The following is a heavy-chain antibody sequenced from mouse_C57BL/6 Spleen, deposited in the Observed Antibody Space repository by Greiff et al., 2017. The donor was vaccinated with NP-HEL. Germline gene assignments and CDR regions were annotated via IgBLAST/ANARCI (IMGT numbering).Heavy chain of an antibody. D-gene: IGHD1-1*02. CDR2: ISGGGGNT. V-gene: IGHV5-9*01. Sequence: EVQRVESGGGLVKPGGSLKLSCAASGFTFSSYTMSWVRQTPEKRLEWVATISGGGGNTYYPDSVKGRFTISRDNAKNTLYLQMSSLRSEDTALYYCARHGGNYHYAMDYWGQGTSVTVSS. CDR1: GFTFSSYT. CDR3: ARHGGNYHYAMDY. J-gene: IGHJ4*01.